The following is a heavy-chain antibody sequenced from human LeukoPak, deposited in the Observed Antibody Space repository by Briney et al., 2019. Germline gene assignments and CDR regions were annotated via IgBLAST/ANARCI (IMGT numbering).Heavy chain of an antibody. CDR3: ARGTPRNSSSWYRAYSGG. CDR2: IIPILGIA. CDR1: GGTFSSYA. V-gene: IGHV1-69*04. J-gene: IGHJ4*02. D-gene: IGHD6-13*01. Sequence: SVKVSCKASGGTFSSYAISWVRQAPGQGLEWMGRIIPILGIANYAQKFQGRVTITADKSTSTAYMELSSLRSEDTAVYYCARGTPRNSSSWYRAYSGGWGQGTLVTVSS.